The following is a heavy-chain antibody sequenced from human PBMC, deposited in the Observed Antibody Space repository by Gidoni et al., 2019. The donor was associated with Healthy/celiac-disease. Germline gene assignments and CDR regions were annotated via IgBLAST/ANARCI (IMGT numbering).Heavy chain of an antibody. D-gene: IGHD4-17*01. CDR1: GFTFSSYA. CDR2: ISGSGGST. V-gene: IGHV3-23*01. J-gene: IGHJ4*02. Sequence: EVQLLESGGGLVQPGGSLRLYCSASGFTFSSYAMSWVRQAPGKGLDWVSAISGSGGSTYYADSVKGRFTISRDNSKNTLYLQMNSLRAEDTAVYYCAKDDYGDYFDYWGQGTLVTVSS. CDR3: AKDDYGDYFDY.